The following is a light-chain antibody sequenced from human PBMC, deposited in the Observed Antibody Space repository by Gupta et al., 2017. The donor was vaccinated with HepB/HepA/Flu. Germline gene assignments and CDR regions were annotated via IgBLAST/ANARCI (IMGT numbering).Light chain of an antibody. CDR3: NSYTSAATRV. CDR2: EVT. V-gene: IGLV2-14*01. CDR1: SSDVGGYDY. J-gene: IGLJ1*01. Sequence: QSALTQPASVSGSPGQSITISCTGTSSDVGGYDYVSWYQQHPDKAPKLIIYEVTKRPSGVSHRFSGSKSGYTASLTISDLQAEDEAEYFCNSYTSAATRVFGSGTKVTVL.